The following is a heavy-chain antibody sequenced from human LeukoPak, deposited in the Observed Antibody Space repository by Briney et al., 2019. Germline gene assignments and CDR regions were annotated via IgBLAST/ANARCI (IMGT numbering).Heavy chain of an antibody. D-gene: IGHD5-18*01. CDR2: IKQDGSEK. V-gene: IGHV3-7*01. CDR1: GFTFSNYW. CDR3: TRDVHSYGYNPIGYYYYYMDV. J-gene: IGHJ6*03. Sequence: PGGSLRLSCAASGFTFSNYWMSWVRQAPGKGLGWVANIKQDGSEKYYVDSVKGRFTISRDNAKNSLYLQMNSLRAEDTAVFYCTRDVHSYGYNPIGYYYYYMDVWGKGTTVTVSS.